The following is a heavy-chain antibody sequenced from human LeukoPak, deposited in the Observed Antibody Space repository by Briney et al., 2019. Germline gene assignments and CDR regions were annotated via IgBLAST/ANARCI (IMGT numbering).Heavy chain of an antibody. D-gene: IGHD6-19*01. CDR3: ARIGWPSNGGWYFGQ. Sequence: GGSLRLSWAGSGFTFSHYWMSWVRQAPGKGLEWVANIRQDGSARSYVDSVKGRFTISRDNAKDSLFLQLDSLRADDTAVYYCARIGWPSNGGWYFGQWGQGTLVTVSS. CDR1: GFTFSHYW. J-gene: IGHJ4*02. CDR2: IRQDGSAR. V-gene: IGHV3-7*01.